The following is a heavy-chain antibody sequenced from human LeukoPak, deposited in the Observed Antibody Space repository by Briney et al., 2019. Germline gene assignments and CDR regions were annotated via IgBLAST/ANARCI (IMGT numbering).Heavy chain of an antibody. Sequence: GGSLRLSCAASGFTFSSYAMHWVRQAPGKGLKYVSAISSNGGSTYYANSVKGRFTISRDNSKNTLYLQMGSLRAEDMAVYYCARGTAMVINWGQGTLVTVSS. CDR1: GFTFSSYA. V-gene: IGHV3-64*01. D-gene: IGHD5-18*01. J-gene: IGHJ4*02. CDR3: ARGTAMVIN. CDR2: ISSNGGST.